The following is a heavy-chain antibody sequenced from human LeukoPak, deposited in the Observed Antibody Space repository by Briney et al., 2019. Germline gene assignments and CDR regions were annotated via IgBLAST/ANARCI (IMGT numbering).Heavy chain of an antibody. CDR1: GGSISSGSYY. V-gene: IGHV4-61*02. J-gene: IGHJ4*02. CDR3: ARQGYYGSGSYTRFDY. Sequence: NSSQTLSLTCTVSGGSISSGSYYWSWIRQPAGKGLEWIGRIYTSGSTDYNPSLKSRVTISLDTSKNQFSLKLSSVTAADTAVYYCARQGYYGSGSYTRFDYWGQGTLVTVSS. D-gene: IGHD3-10*01. CDR2: IYTSGST.